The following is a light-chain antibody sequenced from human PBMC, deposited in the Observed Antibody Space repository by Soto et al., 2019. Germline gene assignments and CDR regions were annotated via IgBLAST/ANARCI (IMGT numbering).Light chain of an antibody. CDR2: GAS. CDR1: QTINNW. Sequence: DTQMTQSPSTLSASVGDTVTITCRARQTINNWLAWYQQKPEKVPKLLIYGASTLEDGVPSRFSGSRSGTEFTLTINSLQPDDFATYYWQRYDGFVGQGTKLEIK. J-gene: IGKJ2*01. V-gene: IGKV1-5*01. CDR3: QRYDGF.